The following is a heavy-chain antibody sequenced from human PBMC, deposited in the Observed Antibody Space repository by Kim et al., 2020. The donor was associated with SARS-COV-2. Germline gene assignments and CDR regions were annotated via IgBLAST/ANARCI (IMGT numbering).Heavy chain of an antibody. Sequence: SETLSLTCAVYGGSVSGYHWPWIRQPPGNGLEWIGEINRSGDTYYNPSLKSRVTISVDTSKNQFSLKLISVTAADTAIYYCARGRDSDDYWGQGTLVTVSS. J-gene: IGHJ4*02. D-gene: IGHD2-15*01. CDR1: GGSVSGYH. V-gene: IGHV4-34*01. CDR2: INRSGDT. CDR3: ARGRDSDDY.